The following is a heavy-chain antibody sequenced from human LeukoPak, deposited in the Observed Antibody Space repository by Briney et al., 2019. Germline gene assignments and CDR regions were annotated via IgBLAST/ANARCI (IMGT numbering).Heavy chain of an antibody. CDR2: ISSSGSTI. Sequence: GGSLRLSCAASGFTFSNYNMNWVRQAPGKGLEWVSYISSSGSTIYYADSVKGRFTISRDNAKNSLYLQMNSLRAEDTAVYYCAREWDYGEEAFDIWGQGTMVTVSS. V-gene: IGHV3-48*04. D-gene: IGHD4-17*01. CDR1: GFTFSNYN. CDR3: AREWDYGEEAFDI. J-gene: IGHJ3*02.